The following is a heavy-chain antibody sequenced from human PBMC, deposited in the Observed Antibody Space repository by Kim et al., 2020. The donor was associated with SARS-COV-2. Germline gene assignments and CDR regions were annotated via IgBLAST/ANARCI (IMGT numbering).Heavy chain of an antibody. CDR3: ARDSGSHYFDS. CDR2: IRQDGSQK. J-gene: IGHJ4*02. CDR1: GFTFSSYW. D-gene: IGHD5-12*01. Sequence: GGSLRLSCAASGFTFSSYWMNWVRQAPGKGLEWVANIRQDGSQKYYVDSVKGRFTISRDNAENSLYLQMNSLRAEDTAVYFCARDSGSHYFDSWGQGTLVTVSS. V-gene: IGHV3-7*03.